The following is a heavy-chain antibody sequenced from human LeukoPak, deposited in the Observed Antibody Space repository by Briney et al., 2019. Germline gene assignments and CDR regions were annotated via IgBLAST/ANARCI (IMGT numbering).Heavy chain of an antibody. V-gene: IGHV3-33*01. CDR2: IWYDGSNK. Sequence: PGRSLRLSCAASGFTFSSYGMHWVRQAPGKGLEWVAVIWYDGSNKYYADSVKGRFTISRDNSKNTLYLQMNSLRAEDTAVYYCARGQYCTGGVCYGTDPFDIWGQGTMVTVSS. CDR3: ARGQYCTGGVCYGTDPFDI. D-gene: IGHD2-8*02. J-gene: IGHJ3*02. CDR1: GFTFSSYG.